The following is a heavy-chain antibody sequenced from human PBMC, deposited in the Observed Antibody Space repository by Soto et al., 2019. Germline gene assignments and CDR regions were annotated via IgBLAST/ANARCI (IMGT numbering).Heavy chain of an antibody. J-gene: IGHJ6*03. CDR1: GGSFSGYY. CDR2: INHSGST. D-gene: IGHD3-10*01. V-gene: IGHV4-34*01. Sequence: PSETLSLTCAVYGGSFSGYYWSWIRQPPGKGLEWIGEINHSGSTNYNPSLKSRVTIPVDTSQNQCSLKLSSVTAADRAVYYCARGLMVRGVIGLRKNYYYMDVWGKGTTVTVSS. CDR3: ARGLMVRGVIGLRKNYYYMDV.